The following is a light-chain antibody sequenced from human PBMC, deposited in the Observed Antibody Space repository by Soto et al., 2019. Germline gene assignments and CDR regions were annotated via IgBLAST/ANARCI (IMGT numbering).Light chain of an antibody. CDR2: DAS. J-gene: IGKJ1*01. CDR3: PQRSNWPPTWT. Sequence: EIVLTQSPGTLSLSPGERATLSCRASQSVSSYLAWYQQKPGQAPRLLIYDASNRATGIPARFSGSGSGTDFTLTISSLEPEDFAVYYCPQRSNWPPTWTFGQGTKVEIK. V-gene: IGKV3-11*01. CDR1: QSVSSY.